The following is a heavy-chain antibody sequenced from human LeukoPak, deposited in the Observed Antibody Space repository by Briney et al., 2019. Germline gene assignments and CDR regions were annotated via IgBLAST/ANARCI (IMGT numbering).Heavy chain of an antibody. D-gene: IGHD6-19*01. CDR3: ARGGPNSGGWTIDY. V-gene: IGHV1-3*01. J-gene: IGHJ4*02. CDR1: GYTFTSYD. Sequence: ASVKVSCKASGYTFTSYDINWVRQATGQSLEWLGCINGDNANTEYSQRFQGRVTITRDTSARTAYIYLSYLTSEDTAVFYCARGGPNSGGWTIDYWGQGTLVSVSS. CDR2: INGDNANT.